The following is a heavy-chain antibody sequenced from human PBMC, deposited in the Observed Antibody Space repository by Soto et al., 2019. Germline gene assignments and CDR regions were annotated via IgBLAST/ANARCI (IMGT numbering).Heavy chain of an antibody. Sequence: GSLRLSCAASGFTFSSYAMSWVRQAPGKGLEWVSAISGSGGSTYYADSVKGRFTISRDNSKNTLYLQMNSLRAEDTAVYYCAKLLRYFDCPQDWGQGTLVTVSS. CDR1: GFTFSSYA. CDR2: ISGSGGST. D-gene: IGHD3-9*01. CDR3: AKLLRYFDCPQD. J-gene: IGHJ4*02. V-gene: IGHV3-23*01.